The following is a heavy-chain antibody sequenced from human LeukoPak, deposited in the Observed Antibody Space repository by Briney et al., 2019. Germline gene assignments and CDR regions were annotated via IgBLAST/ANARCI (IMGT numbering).Heavy chain of an antibody. Sequence: PGGSLRLSCAASGFTFNTYAMSWVRQAPGKGLEWVSAISGSGDSTYYADSVKGRFTISRDNSKNTLYLQMNSLRAEDTAVYYCARVPRRYSSSWYDLYFDYWGQGTLVTVSS. J-gene: IGHJ4*02. CDR3: ARVPRRYSSSWYDLYFDY. CDR1: GFTFNTYA. D-gene: IGHD6-13*01. V-gene: IGHV3-23*01. CDR2: ISGSGDST.